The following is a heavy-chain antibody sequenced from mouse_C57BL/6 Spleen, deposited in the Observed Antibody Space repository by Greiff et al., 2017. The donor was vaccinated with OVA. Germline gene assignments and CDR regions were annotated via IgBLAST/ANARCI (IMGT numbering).Heavy chain of an antibody. CDR2: ISDGGSYT. Sequence: EVQRVESGGGLVKPGGSLKLSCAASGFTFSSYAMSWVRQTPEKRLEWVATISDGGSYTYYPDNVKGRFTISRDNAKNNLYLQMSHLKSEDTAMYYCARDIYYGNYYFDYWGQGTTLTVSS. V-gene: IGHV5-4*01. D-gene: IGHD2-1*01. J-gene: IGHJ2*01. CDR3: ARDIYYGNYYFDY. CDR1: GFTFSSYA.